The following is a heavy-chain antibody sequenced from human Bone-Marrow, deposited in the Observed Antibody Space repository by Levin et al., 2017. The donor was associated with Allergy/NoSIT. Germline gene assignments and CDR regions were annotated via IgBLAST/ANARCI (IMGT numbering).Heavy chain of an antibody. J-gene: IGHJ4*02. Sequence: GGSLRLSCAASGFTFSDYYMSWIRQAPGKGLEWVSYISSSGSTIYYADSVKGRFTISRDNAKNSLYLQMNSLRAEDTAVYYCARVSYGCSSTSCYRVGATYLDYWGQGTLVTVSS. CDR3: ARVSYGCSSTSCYRVGATYLDY. V-gene: IGHV3-11*01. D-gene: IGHD2-2*01. CDR2: ISSSGSTI. CDR1: GFTFSDYY.